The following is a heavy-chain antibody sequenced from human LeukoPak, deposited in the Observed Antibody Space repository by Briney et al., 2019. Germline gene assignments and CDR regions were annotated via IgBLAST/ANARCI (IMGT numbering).Heavy chain of an antibody. J-gene: IGHJ5*02. CDR2: IYTSGST. Sequence: PSQTLSLTCTVSGGSISSGSYYWSWIRQPAGKGLEWIGRIYTSGSTNYNPSLKSRVTISVDTSKNQFSLKLSSVTAADTAVYYCARDGGSDYDFWSGGWFDPWGQGTLVTVSS. CDR3: ARDGGSDYDFWSGGWFDP. V-gene: IGHV4-61*02. CDR1: GGSISSGSYY. D-gene: IGHD3-3*01.